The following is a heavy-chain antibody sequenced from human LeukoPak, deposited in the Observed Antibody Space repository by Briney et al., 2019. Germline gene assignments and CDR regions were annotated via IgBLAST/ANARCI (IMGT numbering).Heavy chain of an antibody. CDR2: INHSGST. CDR1: GFAFSSYW. J-gene: IGHJ4*02. Sequence: GSLRLTCAASGFAFSSYWMSWVRQPPGKGLEWIGEINHSGSTNYNPSLKSRVTISVDTSKNQFSLKLSSVTAADTAVYYCARVGYSSPDYWGQGTLVTVSS. D-gene: IGHD5-18*01. V-gene: IGHV4-34*01. CDR3: ARVGYSSPDY.